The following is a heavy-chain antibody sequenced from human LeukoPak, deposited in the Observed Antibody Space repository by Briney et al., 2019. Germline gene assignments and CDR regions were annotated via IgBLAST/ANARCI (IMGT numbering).Heavy chain of an antibody. D-gene: IGHD2-15*01. CDR3: AKFSGGVVPLDP. Sequence: QTGGSLRLSCAASGFTFSTSAMTWVRQAPGKGLEWVSSITSRSVKTDYSDSVKGRFITSRDNSKDTLYLQMNSLRVDDTAVYYCAKFSGGVVPLDPWGQGTLVTVSS. J-gene: IGHJ5*02. CDR2: ITSRSVKT. CDR1: GFTFSTSA. V-gene: IGHV3-23*01.